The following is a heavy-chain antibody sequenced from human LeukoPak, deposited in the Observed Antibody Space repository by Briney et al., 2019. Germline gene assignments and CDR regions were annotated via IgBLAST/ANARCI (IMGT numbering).Heavy chain of an antibody. D-gene: IGHD2-2*01. V-gene: IGHV3-53*01. Sequence: GGSLRLSCAASGFTVSNNYMSWVRQAPGKGLEWVSVIYSGGSTYYADSVKGRFTISRDTSKNTLYLQMNSLRAEDTAVYYCARADCSSTSCLYYYYYGMDVWGQGTTVTVSS. CDR2: IYSGGST. J-gene: IGHJ6*02. CDR3: ARADCSSTSCLYYYYYGMDV. CDR1: GFTVSNNY.